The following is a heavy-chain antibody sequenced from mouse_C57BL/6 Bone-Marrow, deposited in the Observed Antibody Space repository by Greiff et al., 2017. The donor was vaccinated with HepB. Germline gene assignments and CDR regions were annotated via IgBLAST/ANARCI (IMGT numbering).Heavy chain of an antibody. J-gene: IGHJ3*01. CDR2: ITHSGET. V-gene: IGHV12-3*01. Sequence: VKLQESGPGLVKPSQSLFLTCSITGFPITSGYYWIWIRQSPGKPLEWMGYITHSGETFYNPSLQSPISITRETSKNQFFLQLNSVTTEDTAMYYCAGGIYYGYPCYWGQGTLVTVAA. CDR1: GFPITSGYY. CDR3: AGGIYYGYPCY. D-gene: IGHD2-2*01.